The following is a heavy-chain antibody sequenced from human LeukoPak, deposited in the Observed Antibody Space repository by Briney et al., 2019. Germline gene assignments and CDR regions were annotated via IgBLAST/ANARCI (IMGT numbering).Heavy chain of an antibody. D-gene: IGHD6-19*01. CDR2: LYYSGST. CDR3: ARLLAVAGGDAFDI. CDR1: GGSISGYF. V-gene: IGHV4-59*08. Sequence: SETLSLTCTVSGGSISGYFWSWIRQPPGKGLELIGYLYYSGSTNYNPSLKSRVTVSVDTSKDQFSLRLSSVTASDTAVYYCARLLAVAGGDAFDIWGQGKMVTVSS. J-gene: IGHJ3*02.